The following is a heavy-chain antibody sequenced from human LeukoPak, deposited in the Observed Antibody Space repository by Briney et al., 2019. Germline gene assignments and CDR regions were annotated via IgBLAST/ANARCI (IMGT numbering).Heavy chain of an antibody. J-gene: IGHJ4*02. CDR2: ISSSSSYI. CDR3: ATTPYCSSTSCYRAFYFDY. CDR1: GFTFSSYS. Sequence: GGSLRLSCAASGFTFSSYSMNWVRQAPGKGLEWVSSISSSSSYIYYADSVRGRFTISRDNAKNSLYLQVNSLGAEDTAVYYCATTPYCSSTSCYRAFYFDYWGQGTLVTVSS. D-gene: IGHD2-2*02. V-gene: IGHV3-21*01.